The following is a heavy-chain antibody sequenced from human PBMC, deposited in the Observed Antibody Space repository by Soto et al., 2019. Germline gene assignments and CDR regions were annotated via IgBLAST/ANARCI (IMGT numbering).Heavy chain of an antibody. Sequence: SETLSVTCTVSGDSIGTNFWNWIRQSPWKGLEWIGYIHRDVNTLYNPSLQSRATISLDTSKNQFSLKLTSVTAADTAVYYCARHAVHSSGFTDYWGQGTLVTVSS. CDR3: ARHAVHSSGFTDY. J-gene: IGHJ4*02. CDR1: GDSIGTNF. CDR2: IHRDVNT. D-gene: IGHD6-19*01. V-gene: IGHV4-59*08.